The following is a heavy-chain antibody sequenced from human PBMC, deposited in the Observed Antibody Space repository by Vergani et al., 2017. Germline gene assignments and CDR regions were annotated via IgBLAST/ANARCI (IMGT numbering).Heavy chain of an antibody. CDR3: ARDITLRSGYDTPSP. J-gene: IGHJ5*02. Sequence: EVQLVESGEGLVKPGGSLRLSCAASGFTFSSYSMNWVRQAPGKGLEWVSSISSSSSYIYYADSVKGRFTISRDNAKNSLYLQMNSLRAEDTAVYYCARDITLRSGYDTPSPWGQGTLVTVSS. CDR2: ISSSSSYI. D-gene: IGHD5-12*01. CDR1: GFTFSSYS. V-gene: IGHV3-21*01.